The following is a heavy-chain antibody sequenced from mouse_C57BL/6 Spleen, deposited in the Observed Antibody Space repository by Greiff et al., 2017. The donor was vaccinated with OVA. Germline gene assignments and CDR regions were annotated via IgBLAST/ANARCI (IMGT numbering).Heavy chain of an antibody. V-gene: IGHV1-82*01. CDR3: ARHGSREDWYFDV. J-gene: IGHJ1*03. Sequence: QVQLKESGPELVKPGASVKISCKASGYALSSSWMNWVKQRPGKGLEWIGRIYPGDGDTNYNGKFKGKATLTADKSSSTAYMQLSSLTSEDSAVYFCARHGSREDWYFDVWGTGTTVTVSS. CDR1: GYALSSSW. CDR2: IYPGDGDT. D-gene: IGHD1-1*01.